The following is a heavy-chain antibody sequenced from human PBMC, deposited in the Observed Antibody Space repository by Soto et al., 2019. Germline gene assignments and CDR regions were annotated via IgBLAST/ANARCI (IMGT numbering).Heavy chain of an antibody. J-gene: IGHJ4*02. V-gene: IGHV1-24*01. CDR1: GYTLTELS. Sequence: GASVKVSCKVSGYTLTELSMHWVRQAPGKGLEWMGGFDPEDGETIYAQKFQGRVTMTEDTSTDTAYMELSSLRSEDTAVYYCATDLGYYYGSGSPRGDYWGQGTLVTVS. D-gene: IGHD3-10*01. CDR2: FDPEDGET. CDR3: ATDLGYYYGSGSPRGDY.